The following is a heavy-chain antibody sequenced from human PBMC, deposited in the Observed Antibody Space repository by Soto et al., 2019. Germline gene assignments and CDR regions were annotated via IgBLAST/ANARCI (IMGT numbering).Heavy chain of an antibody. J-gene: IGHJ3*02. CDR1: GFTFSSYA. CDR2: ISGSGGST. CDR3: AQGFDILGSYRYDGFEI. V-gene: IGHV3-23*01. D-gene: IGHD3-16*02. Sequence: EVQLLESGGGLVQPGGSLRLSCAASGFTFSSYAMSWVRQAPGKGLEWVSAISGSGGSTYYADSVKGRFTISSDKSKNTLYLQMNSLRAADAAVYYCAQGFDILGSYRYDGFEIWCSGTMVTGSS.